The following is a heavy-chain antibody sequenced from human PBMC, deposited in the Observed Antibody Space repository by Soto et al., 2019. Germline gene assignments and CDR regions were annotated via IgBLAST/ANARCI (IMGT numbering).Heavy chain of an antibody. CDR2: IVVGSGNT. J-gene: IGHJ5*02. D-gene: IGHD6-13*01. CDR3: AAELEEGSSFPFDP. Sequence: ASVKVSCKASGFTFTSSAMQWVRQARGQRLEWIGWIVVGSGNTNYAQKFQERVTITRDMSTSTAYMELSSLRSEDTAVYYCAAELEEGSSFPFDPGGQGTLVTVSS. V-gene: IGHV1-58*02. CDR1: GFTFTSSA.